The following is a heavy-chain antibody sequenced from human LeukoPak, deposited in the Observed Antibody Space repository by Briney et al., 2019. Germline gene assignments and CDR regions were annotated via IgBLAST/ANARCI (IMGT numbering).Heavy chain of an antibody. CDR1: GGSISSYY. D-gene: IGHD6-19*01. J-gene: IGHJ4*02. CDR3: ARVPSQWLVFFDY. V-gene: IGHV4-59*08. Sequence: PSETLSLTCTVSGGSISSYYWSWIRQPPGKGLEWIGYIYYSGSTNYNPSLKSRVTISVDTSKNQFSLKLSSVTAADTAVYYCARVPSQWLVFFDYWGQGTLVTVSS. CDR2: IYYSGST.